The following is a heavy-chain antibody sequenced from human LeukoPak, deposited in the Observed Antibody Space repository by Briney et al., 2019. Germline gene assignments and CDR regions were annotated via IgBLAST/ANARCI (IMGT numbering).Heavy chain of an antibody. Sequence: GGSLRLSCAASGFTFSSYGMHWVRQAPGKGLEWVAFIRYDGSDKYYADSVKGRFTISRDNSKNTLYLQMNSLRAEDTAVYYCAKDLYYDSSGYLPNGAFDIWGQGTMVTFSS. CDR1: GFTFSSYG. J-gene: IGHJ3*02. CDR3: AKDLYYDSSGYLPNGAFDI. CDR2: IRYDGSDK. D-gene: IGHD3-22*01. V-gene: IGHV3-30*02.